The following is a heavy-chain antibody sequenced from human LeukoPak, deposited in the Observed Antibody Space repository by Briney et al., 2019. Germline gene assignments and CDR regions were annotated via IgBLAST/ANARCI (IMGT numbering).Heavy chain of an antibody. CDR1: GFTFSNFA. J-gene: IGHJ4*02. V-gene: IGHV3-30*18. Sequence: GRSLRLSCAASGFTFSNFAIHWVRQAPGKGLEWVAVILYDGRNKYYGDSVEGRFTISRDNSKNTVYLEMNSLRAEDTAVYYCAKDLMKIGYCSGASCYGRTDWGQGTLVTVSS. D-gene: IGHD2-15*01. CDR2: ILYDGRNK. CDR3: AKDLMKIGYCSGASCYGRTD.